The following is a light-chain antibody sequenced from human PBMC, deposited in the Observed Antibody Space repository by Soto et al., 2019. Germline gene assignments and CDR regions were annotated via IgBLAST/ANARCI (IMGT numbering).Light chain of an antibody. CDR2: GAS. CDR3: QQYASSLT. CDR1: QSVDSAF. J-gene: IGKJ1*01. Sequence: EIVLTQSPGSLSLSLGERATLSCRASQSVDSAFFAWYQQKPGQPPRLLMYGASRRATGIPDRFSGSGSGTDVTLTISRLEPEDFGVYYCQQYASSLTFGQGTKVEI. V-gene: IGKV3-20*01.